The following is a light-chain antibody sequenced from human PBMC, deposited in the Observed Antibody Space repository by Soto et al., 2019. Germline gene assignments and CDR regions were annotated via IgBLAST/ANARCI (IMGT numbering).Light chain of an antibody. V-gene: IGKV3-11*01. CDR2: GAF. Sequence: PGASATLSCRASPSVANFVAWYQQKPGQAHRLLIYGAFNRATGIPARFSGSGSGTDFTLTISRLEPEDSAVYDCQQRNIWPPVTVGHGTRLEIK. CDR3: QQRNIWPPVT. CDR1: PSVANF. J-gene: IGKJ5*01.